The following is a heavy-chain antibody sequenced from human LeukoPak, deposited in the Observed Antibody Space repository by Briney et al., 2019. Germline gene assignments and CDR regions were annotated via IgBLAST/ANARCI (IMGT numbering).Heavy chain of an antibody. J-gene: IGHJ4*02. CDR2: IYSGGST. CDR3: AREGYYYDSSGYSAR. Sequence: GGSLRLSCAASGFTVSSNYMSWVRQAPGKGLEWVSVIYSGGSTYYADSVKGRFTISRDNSKNTLYLQMNSLRAEDTAVYYCAREGYYYDSSGYSARWGQGTLVTVSS. CDR1: GFTVSSNY. D-gene: IGHD3-22*01. V-gene: IGHV3-66*01.